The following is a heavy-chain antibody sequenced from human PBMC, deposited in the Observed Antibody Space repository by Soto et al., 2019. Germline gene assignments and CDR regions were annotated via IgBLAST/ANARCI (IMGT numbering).Heavy chain of an antibody. J-gene: IGHJ6*02. CDR2: ISAYNGNT. CDR1: GSTFTSYG. Sequence: VASVKVSCKASGSTFTSYGISWVRQAPGQGLEWMGWISAYNGNTNYEQKLQGRVTMTTDTSTSTAYMELRSLRSDATAVYYFARADVLRYFDWLPGPYYYYGMDVWGQGTTVTVSS. CDR3: ARADVLRYFDWLPGPYYYYGMDV. V-gene: IGHV1-18*01. D-gene: IGHD3-9*01.